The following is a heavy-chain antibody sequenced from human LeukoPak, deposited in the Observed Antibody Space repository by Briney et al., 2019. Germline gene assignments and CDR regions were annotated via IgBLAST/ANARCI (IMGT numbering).Heavy chain of an antibody. J-gene: IGHJ4*02. CDR1: GYTFTNYY. Sequence: ASVAVSCTSAGYTFTNYYMHWVRQAPGQGLDWMGLINPNGGSTTYAQKFQGRVTMTRDTSTSTDYMQLSSLRSEDTAVYFCARAAGDSYGYRYYFDYWGQGTLVTVSS. CDR2: INPNGGST. V-gene: IGHV1-46*01. D-gene: IGHD5-18*01. CDR3: ARAAGDSYGYRYYFDY.